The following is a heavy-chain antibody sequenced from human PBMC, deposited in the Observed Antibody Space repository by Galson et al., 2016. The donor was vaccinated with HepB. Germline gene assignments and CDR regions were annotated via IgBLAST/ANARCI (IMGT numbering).Heavy chain of an antibody. CDR1: GFSLTTTGVS. V-gene: IGHV2-70*01. CDR2: VDWDDDK. J-gene: IGHJ2*01. Sequence: PALVKPTQSLTLTCTLSGFSLTTTGVSVSWIRQPPGKALEWLALVDWDDDKYFSTSLKTRLTISKDTSRNQVVLTMTNMDPVDTATYYCARSRPAYDYDLVTGFYFYWYFDLWGRGTLVTVSS. D-gene: IGHD3-9*01. CDR3: ARSRPAYDYDLVTGFYFYWYFDL.